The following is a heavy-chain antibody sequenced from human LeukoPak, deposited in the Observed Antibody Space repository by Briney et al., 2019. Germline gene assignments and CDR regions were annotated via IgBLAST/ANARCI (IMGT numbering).Heavy chain of an antibody. CDR2: ISAYNGNT. CDR3: ARGGYCSSTSCYFLGVDY. CDR1: GYTFTSYG. Sequence: ASVTVSCKASGYTFTSYGISWVRQAPGQGLGWMGWISAYNGNTNYAQKLRGRVTMTTDTSTSTAYMELRSLRSDDTAVYYCARGGYCSSTSCYFLGVDYWGQGTLVTVSS. D-gene: IGHD2-2*01. V-gene: IGHV1-18*01. J-gene: IGHJ4*02.